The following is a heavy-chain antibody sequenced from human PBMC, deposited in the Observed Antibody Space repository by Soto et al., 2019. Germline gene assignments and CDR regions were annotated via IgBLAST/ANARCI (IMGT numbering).Heavy chain of an antibody. D-gene: IGHD4-17*01. CDR2: IYYTGST. CDR3: ARIQFGDDPSYYYYGRDV. CDR1: GGSFSSGDYY. V-gene: IGHV4-30-4*01. J-gene: IGHJ6*02. Sequence: QVQLQESGPGVVKPSQTLSLTCTVSGGSFSSGDYYWIWVRQPPGKGLDWIGYIYYTGSTFNNPSLPSRVSISIYTSKTQFSMKLSSLTAAATAVYYCARIQFGDDPSYYYYGRDVWGQGTTVTVSS.